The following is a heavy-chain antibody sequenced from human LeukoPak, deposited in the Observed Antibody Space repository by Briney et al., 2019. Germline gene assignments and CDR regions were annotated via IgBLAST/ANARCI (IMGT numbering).Heavy chain of an antibody. V-gene: IGHV4-59*12. CDR1: SGSISSYY. J-gene: IGHJ6*02. CDR3: ARITALLGMDV. D-gene: IGHD2/OR15-2a*01. CDR2: IYYSGST. Sequence: TSETLSLTCTVSSGSISSYYWSWIRQPPEKGLEWIGYIYYSGSTNYNPSLKGRVTMSVDTSKNQFSLKLSSVTAADTAVYYCARITALLGMDVWGQGTTVTVSS.